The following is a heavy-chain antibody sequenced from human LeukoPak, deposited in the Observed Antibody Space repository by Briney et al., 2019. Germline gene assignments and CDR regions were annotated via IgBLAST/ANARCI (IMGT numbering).Heavy chain of an antibody. J-gene: IGHJ5*02. CDR1: GYSISSGYY. V-gene: IGHV4-38-2*02. CDR2: IYHSGST. D-gene: IGHD3-10*01. CDR3: ARDSGTTGEVKFDP. Sequence: SETLSLTCTVSGYSISSGYYWGWIRPPPGKGLEWIGSIYHSGSTYYNPSLKSRVTISVDTSKNQFSLKLSSVTAADTAVYYCARDSGTTGEVKFDPWGQGTLVTVSS.